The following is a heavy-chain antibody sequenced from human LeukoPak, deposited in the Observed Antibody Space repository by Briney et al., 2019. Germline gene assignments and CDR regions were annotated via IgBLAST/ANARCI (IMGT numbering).Heavy chain of an antibody. J-gene: IGHJ5*02. CDR3: SRHEHKALAGDT. CDR2: IYYSGNT. Sequence: SETLSLTCTVSGGSISRSYYYWGWIRQPPGKGLEWIGTIYYSGNTFYNPSLKSRVTISVDTSINHFSLTLTSLTAADTAVYFCSRHEHKALAGDTWGQGTLVTVSS. CDR1: GGSISRSYYY. V-gene: IGHV4-39*01. D-gene: IGHD6-19*01.